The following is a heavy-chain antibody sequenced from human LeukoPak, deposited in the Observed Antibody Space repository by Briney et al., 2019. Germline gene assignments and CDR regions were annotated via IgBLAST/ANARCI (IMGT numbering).Heavy chain of an antibody. CDR3: AKDRGPYSYTPLGYFDY. CDR2: IRYDGSDK. J-gene: IGHJ4*02. D-gene: IGHD5-18*01. V-gene: IGHV3-30*02. Sequence: GGSMRLSCAASGFTFSSYGMHWVRQAPGKGLEWVAFIRYDGSDKYYADSVKGRFTISRDNSKNTLYLQMNSLRAEDTAVYYCAKDRGPYSYTPLGYFDYWGQGTLVTVSS. CDR1: GFTFSSYG.